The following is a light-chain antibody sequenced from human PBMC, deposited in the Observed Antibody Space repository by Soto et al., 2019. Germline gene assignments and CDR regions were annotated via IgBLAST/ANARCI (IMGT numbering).Light chain of an antibody. Sequence: ALTQSPGTLSSSPGERATLSCRASQSISDTLAWYQQKPGQAPRLLIYGASNRATGIPERFSGSGSGTDFTLTISRLEPQDSAMYYCQQYVISVTFGQGTRLEIK. J-gene: IGKJ5*01. V-gene: IGKV3-20*01. CDR1: QSISDT. CDR2: GAS. CDR3: QQYVISVT.